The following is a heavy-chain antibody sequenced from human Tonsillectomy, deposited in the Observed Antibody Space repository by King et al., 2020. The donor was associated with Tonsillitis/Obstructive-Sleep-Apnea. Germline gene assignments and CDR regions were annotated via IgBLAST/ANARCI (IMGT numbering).Heavy chain of an antibody. D-gene: IGHD5-18*01. V-gene: IGHV4-39*01. CDR3: AGGAFRDTAPWFDP. CDR1: GGSISSRNYY. J-gene: IGHJ5*02. CDR2: MYYSGST. Sequence: QLQESGPGLVKPSETLSLTCTVSGGSISSRNYYWGWIRQPPGKGLEWIGSMYYSGSTNYNPSLKSRVTISVDTSKNQFSLKLTSVTAADTAVYHGAGGAFRDTAPWFDPWGQGTLVTVSS.